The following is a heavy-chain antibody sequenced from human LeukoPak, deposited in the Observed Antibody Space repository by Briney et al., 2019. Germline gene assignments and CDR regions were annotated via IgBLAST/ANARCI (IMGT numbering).Heavy chain of an antibody. J-gene: IGHJ4*02. Sequence: TGGSLRLSCAASGFPFSSYSVNWVRQAPGKGLEWISYITSSSSTIYYADSVKGRFTISRDNAKNSLFLQMNSLRAEDTAVYYCARRIDNWGQGTLVTVSS. V-gene: IGHV3-48*01. CDR2: ITSSSSTI. CDR3: ARRIDN. CDR1: GFPFSSYS.